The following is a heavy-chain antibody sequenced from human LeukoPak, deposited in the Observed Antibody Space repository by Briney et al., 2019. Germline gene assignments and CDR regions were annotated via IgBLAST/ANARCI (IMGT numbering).Heavy chain of an antibody. Sequence: SETLSLTCTVSGGSISSGGYYWSWIRQPPGKGLEWIGYIYHSGSTYYNPSLKSRVTISVDRSKNQFSLKLSSVTAADTAVYYCARDRAAGRFDPWGQGTLVTVSS. CDR1: GGSISSGGYY. J-gene: IGHJ5*02. CDR3: ARDRAAGRFDP. V-gene: IGHV4-30-2*01. CDR2: IYHSGST. D-gene: IGHD2-15*01.